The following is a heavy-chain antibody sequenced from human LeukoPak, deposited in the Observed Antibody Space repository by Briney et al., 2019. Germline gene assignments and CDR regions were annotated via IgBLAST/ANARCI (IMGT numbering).Heavy chain of an antibody. Sequence: SETLSLTCAVYGGSFSGYYWSWIRQPPGKGLEWIGEINHSGSTNYNPSLESRVTISVDTSKNQFSLKLSSVTAADTAVYYCARRVVVAATPVDYWGQGTLVTVSS. J-gene: IGHJ4*02. V-gene: IGHV4-34*01. CDR2: INHSGST. CDR1: GGSFSGYY. D-gene: IGHD2-15*01. CDR3: ARRVVVAATPVDY.